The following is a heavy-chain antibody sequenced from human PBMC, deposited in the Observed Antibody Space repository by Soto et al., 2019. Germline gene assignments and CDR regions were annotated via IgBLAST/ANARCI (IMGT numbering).Heavy chain of an antibody. Sequence: EVQLVQSGGDLVKPGGSLRLSCAGSGFIFRNAWLTWVRQVPGKGLEWVGRIKRDTEGAATDFAAPVKGRFTISRDDSQNTVYLQKNSLNTEDTAVYYCTAENWGRGDFWGQGTLVTVSS. CDR2: IKRDTEGAAT. V-gene: IGHV3-15*01. CDR3: TAENWGRGDF. J-gene: IGHJ4*02. CDR1: GFIFRNAW. D-gene: IGHD7-27*01.